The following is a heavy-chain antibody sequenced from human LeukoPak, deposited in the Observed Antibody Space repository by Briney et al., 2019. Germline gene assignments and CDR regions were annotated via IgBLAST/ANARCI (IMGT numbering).Heavy chain of an antibody. CDR3: AGYSIPYTFGY. CDR2: IYHSGNT. Sequence: EASEALSLTCAVSGGSISRGNWWSWVRQPPGKGLEWIGEIYHSGNTNYNPSLESRVTISVDTSKNQFSLKLNSVTAVDTAVYHCAGYSIPYTFGYWGQGTLVTVSS. J-gene: IGHJ4*02. V-gene: IGHV4-4*02. CDR1: GGSISRGNW. D-gene: IGHD3-16*01.